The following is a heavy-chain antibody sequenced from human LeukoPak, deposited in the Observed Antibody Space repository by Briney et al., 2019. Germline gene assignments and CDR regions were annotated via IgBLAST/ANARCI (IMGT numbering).Heavy chain of an antibody. D-gene: IGHD2-2*02. V-gene: IGHV4-30-2*01. J-gene: IGHJ3*02. Sequence: SQTLSLTCTVSGGSISSGGYYWSWIRQPPGKGLEWIGYIYHSGSTYYNPSLKSRVTISVDRSKNQFSLKLSSVTAADTAVYYCARGSEKYQLLYGPWDAFDIWGQGTMVTISS. CDR2: IYHSGST. CDR1: GGSISSGGYY. CDR3: ARGSEKYQLLYGPWDAFDI.